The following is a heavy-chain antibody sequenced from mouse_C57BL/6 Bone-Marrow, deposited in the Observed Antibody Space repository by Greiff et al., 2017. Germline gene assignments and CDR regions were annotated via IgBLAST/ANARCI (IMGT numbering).Heavy chain of an antibody. CDR1: GYTFTDYY. CDR2: IYPGSGNT. Sequence: QVQLKQSGAELVRPGASVKLSCKASGYTFTDYYINWVKQRPGQGLEWIARIYPGSGNTYYNAKFKGKATLTAEKSSSTAYMQLSSLTSEDSAVYFCARESRWLLRLYYAMDYWGQGTSVTVSS. J-gene: IGHJ4*01. D-gene: IGHD2-3*01. V-gene: IGHV1-76*01. CDR3: ARESRWLLRLYYAMDY.